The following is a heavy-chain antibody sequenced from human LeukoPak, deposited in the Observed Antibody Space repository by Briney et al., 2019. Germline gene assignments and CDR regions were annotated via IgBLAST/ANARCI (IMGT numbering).Heavy chain of an antibody. D-gene: IGHD3-22*01. CDR3: ARSGYYYEGDY. Sequence: GASVKVSCKASGYTFTSYDINWVRQATGQGLEWMGWMNPNSGNTGYAQKFQGRVTITRNTSISTAYMKLSSLRSEDTAVYYCARSGYYYEGDYWGQGTLVTVSS. J-gene: IGHJ4*02. CDR2: MNPNSGNT. V-gene: IGHV1-8*03. CDR1: GYTFTSYD.